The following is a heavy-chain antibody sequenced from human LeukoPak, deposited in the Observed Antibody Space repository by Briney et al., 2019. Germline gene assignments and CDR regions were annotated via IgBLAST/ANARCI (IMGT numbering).Heavy chain of an antibody. Sequence: ASVKVCCKASGYTFTSYYMHWVRQAPGQGLEWMGIINPSGGSTSYAQKFQGRVTMTRDASTSTVYMELSSLRSEDTAVYYCARVHGGYYDHVDYWGQRTLVTVSS. CDR2: INPSGGST. V-gene: IGHV1-46*01. J-gene: IGHJ4*02. D-gene: IGHD4-23*01. CDR1: GYTFTSYY. CDR3: ARVHGGYYDHVDY.